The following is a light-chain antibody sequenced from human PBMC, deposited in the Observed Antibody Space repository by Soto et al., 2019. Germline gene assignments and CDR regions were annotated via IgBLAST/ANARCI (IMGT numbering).Light chain of an antibody. J-gene: IGKJ2*01. CDR2: DAS. CDR3: QQFGTSFPYT. CDR1: QSVSSSY. V-gene: IGKV3-20*01. Sequence: EIVLTQSPGTLSLSPGERATLTCRASQSVSSSYLAWYQQKPGQAPRLLMYDASSRATGIPDRFSGSGSGTDFTLTISRLEPEDFAVYYCQQFGTSFPYTFGQGTKLDMK.